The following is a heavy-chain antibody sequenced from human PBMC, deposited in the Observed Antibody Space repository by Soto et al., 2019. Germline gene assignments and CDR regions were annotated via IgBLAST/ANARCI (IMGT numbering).Heavy chain of an antibody. J-gene: IGHJ5*02. CDR3: ARIGPIYGDYPGWFDP. Sequence: QVQLQESGPGLVKPSQTLSLTCTVSGGCISSGDYYWSWIRQPPGKGLEWIGYIYYSGSTYYNPSLKSRVTISVDTSKNQFSLKLSSVTAADTAVYYCARIGPIYGDYPGWFDPWGQGTLVTVSS. CDR1: GGCISSGDYY. V-gene: IGHV4-30-4*01. D-gene: IGHD4-17*01. CDR2: IYYSGST.